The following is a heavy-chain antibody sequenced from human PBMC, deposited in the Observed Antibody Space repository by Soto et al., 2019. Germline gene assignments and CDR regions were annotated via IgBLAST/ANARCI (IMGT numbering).Heavy chain of an antibody. J-gene: IGHJ6*03. CDR2: IRITPRGYTT. CDR3: VRGTDPDTHFYMAV. V-gene: IGHV3-72*01. CDR1: GFTFSDHY. Sequence: EVQLVESGGGLVQPGGSLRLSCAASGFTFSDHYMDWVRQAPGKGLEWIARIRITPRGYTTEYAASVTSRFTISRDDSQKSLYLQMNSLKNEDKAMYFRVRGTDPDTHFYMAVWGTGIIVTASS.